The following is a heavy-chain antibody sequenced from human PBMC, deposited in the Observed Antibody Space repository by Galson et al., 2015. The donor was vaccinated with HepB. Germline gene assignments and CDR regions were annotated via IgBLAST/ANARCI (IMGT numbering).Heavy chain of an antibody. CDR1: TFIFSTYS. Sequence: SLRLSCAASTFIFSTYSMNWVRQAPGKGLEWVSYINSSSTTIYYADSVKGRFTISRDNAKNSLYLQMNSLRAEDTAVYYCVLLRGYDLKPLDYWGQGTLVTVSS. CDR2: INSSSTTI. D-gene: IGHD5-12*01. CDR3: VLLRGYDLKPLDY. J-gene: IGHJ4*02. V-gene: IGHV3-48*04.